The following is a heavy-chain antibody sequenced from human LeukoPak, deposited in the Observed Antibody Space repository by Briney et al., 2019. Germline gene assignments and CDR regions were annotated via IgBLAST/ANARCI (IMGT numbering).Heavy chain of an antibody. D-gene: IGHD3-22*01. V-gene: IGHV4-59*08. CDR2: IYYSGST. Sequence: SETLSLTCTVSGGSISTYYWSWIRQPPGKGLEWIGYIYYSGSTNYNPSLKSRVTMSVDTSKNQFSLKLSSVTAADTAVYYCARLRGRYYYDNSGYYGDWGQGTLVTVSS. CDR1: GGSISTYY. CDR3: ARLRGRYYYDNSGYYGD. J-gene: IGHJ4*02.